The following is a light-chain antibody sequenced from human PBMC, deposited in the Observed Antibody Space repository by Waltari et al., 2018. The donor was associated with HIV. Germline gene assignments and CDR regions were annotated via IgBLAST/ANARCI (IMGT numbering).Light chain of an antibody. J-gene: IGLJ2*01. CDR1: RSNTGAGYD. V-gene: IGLV1-40*01. Sequence: QSVLTQPPSVSGAPGQRVTISCTGSRSNTGAGYDVHWYQQLPGAAPKLLIYSDRVSDSKSGTSASLAITGLQAEDEADYYCQSYDSSLNNHVLFGGGTKLTVL. CDR3: QSYDSSLNNHVL.